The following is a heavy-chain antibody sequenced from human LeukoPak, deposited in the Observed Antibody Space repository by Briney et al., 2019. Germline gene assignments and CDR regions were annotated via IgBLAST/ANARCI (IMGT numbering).Heavy chain of an antibody. CDR3: ARGTTGLIDY. CDR1: GFTFSSYE. D-gene: IGHD1-7*01. V-gene: IGHV3-48*03. J-gene: IGHJ4*02. CDR2: ISSSGSTI. Sequence: GGSLRLSCAASGFTFSSYEMNWVRQAPGKGLEWVSYISSSGSTIYYADSVKGRFTISRDNAKNSLYLQMNGLSAEDTAVYYCARGTTGLIDYWGQGSLVTVSS.